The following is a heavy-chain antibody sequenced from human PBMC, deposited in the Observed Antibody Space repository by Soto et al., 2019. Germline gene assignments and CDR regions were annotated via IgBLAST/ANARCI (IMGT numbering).Heavy chain of an antibody. Sequence: QVQLVQSGAEVKKPGASVKVSCKASGYTFTGYYMHWVRQAPGQGLEWMGWINPNSGGTNYAQKFQGRVTMTRDTSISTAYMELSRLRSDDTAVYYCARGSTIAVAGEGWFDPWGQGTLVTVSS. D-gene: IGHD6-19*01. CDR1: GYTFTGYY. CDR3: ARGSTIAVAGEGWFDP. CDR2: INPNSGGT. V-gene: IGHV1-2*02. J-gene: IGHJ5*02.